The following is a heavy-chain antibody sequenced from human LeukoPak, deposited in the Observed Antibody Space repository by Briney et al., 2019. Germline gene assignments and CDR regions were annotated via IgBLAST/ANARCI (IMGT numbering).Heavy chain of an antibody. CDR3: ARGPVGYSSSWYAEWFDP. V-gene: IGHV1-8*02. CDR2: ISAYNGNT. CDR1: GYTFTGYY. Sequence: ASVKVSCKASGYTFTGYYMHWVRQAPGQGLEWMGWISAYNGNTNYAQKLQGRVTMTRNTSISTAYMELSSLRSEDTAVYYCARGPVGYSSSWYAEWFDPWGQGTLVTVSS. J-gene: IGHJ5*02. D-gene: IGHD6-13*01.